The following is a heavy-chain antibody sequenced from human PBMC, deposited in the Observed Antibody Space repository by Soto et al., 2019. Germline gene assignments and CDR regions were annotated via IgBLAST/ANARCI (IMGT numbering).Heavy chain of an antibody. D-gene: IGHD3-3*01. CDR1: GGTIGSLRCC. V-gene: IGHV4-30-4*08. CDR3: ARGVTVFGLVSRFWFDP. Sequence: LQPQSLPCSVSGGTIGSLRCCWRLKKKTPGKGLEWIGHIYNSGITYYNPSLKSRVVISIDTSRNQFSLRLNSLTAADRAVYFCARGVTVFGLVSRFWFDPWGQGTVVTVSS. J-gene: IGHJ5*02. CDR2: IYNSGIT.